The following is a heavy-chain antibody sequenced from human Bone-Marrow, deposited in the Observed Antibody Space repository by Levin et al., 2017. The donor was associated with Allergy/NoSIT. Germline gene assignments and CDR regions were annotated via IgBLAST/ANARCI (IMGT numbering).Heavy chain of an antibody. CDR2: IFHSGST. Sequence: SETLSLTCAVSGGSISSSNWWSWVRQAPGKGLEWIGEIFHSGSTNYTPSLKSRVTILVDRSKNQFSLKLGSVTAADRAVYYCARGNKYSTGSIAYWGQGTLVTVSS. J-gene: IGHJ4*02. D-gene: IGHD6-19*01. V-gene: IGHV4-4*02. CDR1: GGSISSSNW. CDR3: ARGNKYSTGSIAY.